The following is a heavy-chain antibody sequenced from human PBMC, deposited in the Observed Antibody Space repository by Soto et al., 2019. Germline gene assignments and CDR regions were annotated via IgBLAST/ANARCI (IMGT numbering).Heavy chain of an antibody. CDR3: ARAHYGDYGYGMDV. D-gene: IGHD4-17*01. CDR1: GGSISSSSYY. J-gene: IGHJ6*02. CDR2: ISYSGRT. V-gene: IGHV4-39*01. Sequence: PSETLSLTCTVSGGSISSSSYYWAWIRQPPGKGLEWIATISYSGRTYYNPSLRSRVTISVDTSKNQFSLRLSSVTAAETAVYYCARAHYGDYGYGMDVWGQGTTVTVSS.